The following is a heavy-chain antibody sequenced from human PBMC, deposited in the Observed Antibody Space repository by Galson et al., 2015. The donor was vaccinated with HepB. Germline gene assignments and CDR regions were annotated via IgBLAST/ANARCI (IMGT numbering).Heavy chain of an antibody. Sequence: SLRLSCAASGFTFSSYSMNWVRQAPGKGLEWVSYISSSSGTIYYADSVKGRFTISRDNAKNSLYLQMNSLRDEDTAVYYCAREDLYDILTGKGDYFDYWGQGTLVTVSS. CDR3: AREDLYDILTGKGDYFDY. J-gene: IGHJ4*02. CDR1: GFTFSSYS. CDR2: ISSSSGTI. D-gene: IGHD3-9*01. V-gene: IGHV3-48*02.